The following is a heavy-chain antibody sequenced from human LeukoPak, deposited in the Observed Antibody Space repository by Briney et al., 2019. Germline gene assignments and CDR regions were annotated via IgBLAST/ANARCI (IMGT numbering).Heavy chain of an antibody. CDR1: GGSFSGYY. CDR3: TGERITICGVVTSTRHYFDY. CDR2: INHSVST. V-gene: IGHV4-34*01. J-gene: IGHJ4*02. D-gene: IGHD3-3*01. Sequence: SETLSLTCAVYGGSFSGYYWSWIRQTPGKGPEWIAEINHSVSTKYNPSLMSRATISVDTSKNKSSLMLKSTTSADTALSYFTGERITICGVVTSTRHYFDYWGKGTLVSVSS.